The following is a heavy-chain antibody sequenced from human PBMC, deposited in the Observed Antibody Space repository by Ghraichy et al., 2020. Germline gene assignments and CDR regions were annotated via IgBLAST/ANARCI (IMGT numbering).Heavy chain of an antibody. D-gene: IGHD5-18*01. CDR1: GFTVSSNY. V-gene: IGHV3-53*04. J-gene: IGHJ6*01. CDR2: IYSGGST. Sequence: GGSLRLSCAASGFTVSSNYMSWVRQAPGKGLEWVSVIYSGGSTYYADSVKGRFTISRHNSKNTLYLQMNSLRAEDTAVYYCAREHVDTAMSTTLYYYGMDVWGQGTTVTVSS. CDR3: AREHVDTAMSTTLYYYGMDV.